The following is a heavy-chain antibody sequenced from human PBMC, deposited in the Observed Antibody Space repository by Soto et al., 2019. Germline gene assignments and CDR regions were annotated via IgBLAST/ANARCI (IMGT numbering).Heavy chain of an antibody. V-gene: IGHV1-18*01. CDR1: GYTFTSYG. CDR2: ISAYNGNT. CDR3: ARATRGSGNTLEGWFDP. D-gene: IGHD3-10*01. J-gene: IGHJ5*02. Sequence: QVQLVQSGAEVKKPGASVNVSCKASGYTFTSYGISWVRQAPGQGLEWMGWISAYNGNTNYAQKLQGRVTMTTDTATSTAYMELRSRRSDGTAVYYCARATRGSGNTLEGWFDPWGQGTLVTVAS.